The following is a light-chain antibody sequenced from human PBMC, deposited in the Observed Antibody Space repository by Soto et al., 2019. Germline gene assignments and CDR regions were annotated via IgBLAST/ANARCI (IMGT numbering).Light chain of an antibody. V-gene: IGLV2-14*01. CDR3: SSKRTATTVV. CDR1: SGDVGAYDY. CDR2: EVS. J-gene: IGLJ1*01. Sequence: QSVLTQPASVSGSPGQTITISYTGTSGDVGAYDYVSWYQQHPAKAPQLLIYEVSNRPSGVSDRFSGSKSGNTASLTISGLRADDEADYYCSSKRTATTVVFGSGTKLTVL.